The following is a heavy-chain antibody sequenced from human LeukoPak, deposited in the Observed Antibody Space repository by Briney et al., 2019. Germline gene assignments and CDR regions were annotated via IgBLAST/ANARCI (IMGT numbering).Heavy chain of an antibody. Sequence: PGGSLRLSCAASGFTFSSYAMSWVRQAPGKGLEWVSAIRGSGGSTYYADSVKGRFHISRDNSKNTLYLQMNSLRAEDTAVYYCAKCYHWGGYFDYWGQGTMVTVSS. CDR1: GFTFSSYA. CDR2: IRGSGGST. J-gene: IGHJ4*02. V-gene: IGHV3-23*01. CDR3: AKCYHWGGYFDY. D-gene: IGHD3-16*01.